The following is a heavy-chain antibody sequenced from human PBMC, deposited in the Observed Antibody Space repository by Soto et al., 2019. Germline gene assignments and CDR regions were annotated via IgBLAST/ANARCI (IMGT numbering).Heavy chain of an antibody. J-gene: IGHJ5*02. CDR3: ARGDTAMALNWFDP. D-gene: IGHD5-18*01. V-gene: IGHV4-34*01. CDR1: GGSFSGYY. CDR2: INHSGST. Sequence: PSETLSLTCAVYGGSFSGYYWSWIRQPPGKGLEWIGEINHSGSTNYNPSLKSRVTISVDTSKNQFSLKLSSVTAADTAVYYCARGDTAMALNWFDPWGQGTLVTVSS.